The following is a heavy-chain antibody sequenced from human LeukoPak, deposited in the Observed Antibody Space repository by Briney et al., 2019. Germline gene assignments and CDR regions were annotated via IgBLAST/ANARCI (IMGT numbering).Heavy chain of an antibody. CDR1: GFPFSSYW. D-gene: IGHD5-24*01. Sequence: GGSLRLSCVASGFPFSSYWMTWVRQAPGKGLEWVANIKQDGSKKSYVDSVKGRFTISRDNAKNSLYLQMSSLRAEDTAIYYCTRVGYIDEGIDYWGQGTLVTVSS. CDR2: IKQDGSKK. V-gene: IGHV3-7*04. CDR3: TRVGYIDEGIDY. J-gene: IGHJ4*02.